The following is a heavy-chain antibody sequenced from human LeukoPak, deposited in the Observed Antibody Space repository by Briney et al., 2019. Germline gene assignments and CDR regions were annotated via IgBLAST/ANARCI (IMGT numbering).Heavy chain of an antibody. CDR3: AKDVRTSGWCKEN. D-gene: IGHD6-19*01. V-gene: IGHV3-23*01. Sequence: PGGSLRLSCAASGFTFSSYAMSWVRQAPGKGLEWVSAISGSGHSAYYADSVKGRFTISRDNSKNTLYLQMNSLRAEDTAVYYCAKDVRTSGWCKENWGQGTLVTVSS. CDR1: GFTFSSYA. J-gene: IGHJ4*02. CDR2: ISGSGHSA.